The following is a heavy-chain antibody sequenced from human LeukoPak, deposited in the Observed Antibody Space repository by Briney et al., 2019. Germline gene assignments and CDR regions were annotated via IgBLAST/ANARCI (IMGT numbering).Heavy chain of an antibody. V-gene: IGHV3-66*01. D-gene: IGHD1-14*01. CDR1: GFTFSSYA. CDR3: ARNIGIDY. J-gene: IGHJ4*02. CDR2: IYSGGST. Sequence: GGSLRLSCAASGFTFSSYAMSWVRQAPGKGLEWVSVIYSGGSTYYADSVKGRFTISRDNSKNTLYLQMNSLRAEDTAVYYCARNIGIDYWGQGTLVTVSS.